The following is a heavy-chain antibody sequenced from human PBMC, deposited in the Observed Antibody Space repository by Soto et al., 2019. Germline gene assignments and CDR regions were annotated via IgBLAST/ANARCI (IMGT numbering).Heavy chain of an antibody. Sequence: QVQLVQSGAEVKKPGASVKVSCKASGYTFTSYDINWVRQATGQGLEWMGWMNPNSGNTGYAQKFQGRVTMTRNPSISTAYMELSSLRSEDTAVYYCARGSLWFGELYTRFDPWGQGTLVTVSS. D-gene: IGHD3-10*01. CDR2: MNPNSGNT. J-gene: IGHJ5*02. CDR3: ARGSLWFGELYTRFDP. CDR1: GYTFTSYD. V-gene: IGHV1-8*01.